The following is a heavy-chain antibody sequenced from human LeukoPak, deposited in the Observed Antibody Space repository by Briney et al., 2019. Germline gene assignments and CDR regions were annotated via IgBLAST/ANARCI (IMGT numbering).Heavy chain of an antibody. V-gene: IGHV3-30-3*01. CDR2: ISYDGSNK. CDR3: AREARIAVAGLDYYGMDV. D-gene: IGHD6-19*01. Sequence: GGSLRLSCAASGFTFSSYAMHWVRQAPGKGLEWVAVISYDGSNKYYADSVKGRFTISRDNSKNTLYLQMNSLRAEDTAVYYCAREARIAVAGLDYYGMDVWGQGTTVTVSS. CDR1: GFTFSSYA. J-gene: IGHJ6*02.